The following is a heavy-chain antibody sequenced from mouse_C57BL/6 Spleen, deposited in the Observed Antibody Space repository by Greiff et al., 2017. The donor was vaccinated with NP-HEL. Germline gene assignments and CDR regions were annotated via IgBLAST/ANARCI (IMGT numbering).Heavy chain of an antibody. CDR3: ARKFYYGSSYDYWYFDV. V-gene: IGHV1-82*01. D-gene: IGHD1-1*01. CDR1: GYAFSSSW. CDR2: IYPGDGDT. Sequence: QVQLQQSGPELVKPGASVKISCKASGYAFSSSWMNWVKQRPGKGLEWIGRIYPGDGDTNYNGKFKGKATLTADKSSSTAYMQLSSLTSEDSAVYFCARKFYYGSSYDYWYFDVWGTGTTVTVSS. J-gene: IGHJ1*03.